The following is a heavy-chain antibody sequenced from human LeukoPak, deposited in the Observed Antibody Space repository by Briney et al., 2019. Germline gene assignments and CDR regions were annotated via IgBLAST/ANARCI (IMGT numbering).Heavy chain of an antibody. Sequence: GGSLRLSCAASGFTVSDYSMSWVRQAPGKGLEWVSAISGSGSYTDYADSVKGRFTISKDISKNTLYMRMSSLRAEDTAVYFCAKRTQERNGYFELRGQGTLVNV. V-gene: IGHV3-23*01. D-gene: IGHD3-22*01. CDR1: GFTVSDYS. CDR2: ISGSGSYT. J-gene: IGHJ4*02. CDR3: AKRTQERNGYFEL.